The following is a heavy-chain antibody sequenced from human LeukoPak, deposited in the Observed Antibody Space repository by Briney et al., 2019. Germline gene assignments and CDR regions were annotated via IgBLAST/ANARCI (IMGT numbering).Heavy chain of an antibody. CDR2: IYPGDSDT. V-gene: IGHV5-51*01. Sequence: GASLKISCKGSGYSFTSYWIGWVRHMPEKGLEWMGIIYPGDSDTRYSPSFQGQVTISADKSISTAYLQWSSLKASDTAMYYCARSLVRTTVTGFDYWGQGTLVTVSS. CDR3: ARSLVRTTVTGFDY. CDR1: GYSFTSYW. J-gene: IGHJ4*02. D-gene: IGHD4-11*01.